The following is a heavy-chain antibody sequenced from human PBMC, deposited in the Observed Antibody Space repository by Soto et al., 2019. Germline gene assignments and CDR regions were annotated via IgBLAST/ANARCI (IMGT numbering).Heavy chain of an antibody. CDR1: GYTFTSYG. J-gene: IGHJ4*02. CDR3: ARVDPQLYLGELSPRSIDY. D-gene: IGHD3-16*02. V-gene: IGHV1-18*01. CDR2: ISAYNGNT. Sequence: ASVKVSCKASGYTFTSYGISWVRQAPGQGLEWMGWISAYNGNTNYAQKLQGRVTMTTDTSTSTAYMELRSLRSDDTAVYYCARVDPQLYLGELSPRSIDYWGQGTLVTVSS.